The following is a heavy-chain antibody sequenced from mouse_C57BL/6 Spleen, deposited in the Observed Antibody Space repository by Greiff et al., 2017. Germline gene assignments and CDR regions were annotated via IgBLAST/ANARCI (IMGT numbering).Heavy chain of an antibody. CDR2: IDPETGGT. CDR1: GYTFTDYE. V-gene: IGHV1-15*01. CDR3: TRPSPLYDY. J-gene: IGHJ2*01. D-gene: IGHD1-1*01. Sequence: QVQLQQSAAELVRPGASVTLSCKASGYTFTDYEMHWVKQTPVHGLEWIGAIDPETGGTAYNQKFKGKAILTADKSSSTAYMELRSLTSEDSAVYYCTRPSPLYDYWGQGTTLTVSS.